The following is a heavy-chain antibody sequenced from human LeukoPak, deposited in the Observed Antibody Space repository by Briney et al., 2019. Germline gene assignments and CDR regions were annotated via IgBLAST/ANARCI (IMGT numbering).Heavy chain of an antibody. D-gene: IGHD6-13*01. V-gene: IGHV5-51*01. J-gene: IGHJ3*02. Sequence: GESLKISCKGSGYSFTIYWIGWVRQMPGRGLEWMGVIYPSDSDTRYSPSFQGRVTISADKSISTAYLQWSSLKASDTAMYYCARPPYTSSPYAFHIWGQGTMVTVSS. CDR3: ARPPYTSSPYAFHI. CDR1: GYSFTIYW. CDR2: IYPSDSDT.